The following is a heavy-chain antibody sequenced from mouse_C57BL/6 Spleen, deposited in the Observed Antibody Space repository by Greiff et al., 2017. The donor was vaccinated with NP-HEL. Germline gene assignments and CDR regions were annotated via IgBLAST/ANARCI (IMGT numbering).Heavy chain of an antibody. Sequence: VQLQESGPELVKPGASVKISCKASGYAFSSSWMNWVKQRPGKGLEWIGRIYPGDGDTNYNGKLKGKATLTADKSYSTAYMQLSSLTSEDSAVYFCASSFYYGSDYYAMDDWGQGTSVTVSS. CDR1: GYAFSSSW. D-gene: IGHD1-1*01. J-gene: IGHJ4*01. V-gene: IGHV1-82*01. CDR3: ASSFYYGSDYYAMDD. CDR2: IYPGDGDT.